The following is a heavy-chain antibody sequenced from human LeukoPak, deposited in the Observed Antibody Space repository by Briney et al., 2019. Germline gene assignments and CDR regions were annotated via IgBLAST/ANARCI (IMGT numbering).Heavy chain of an antibody. D-gene: IGHD6-13*01. V-gene: IGHV1-3*03. CDR1: GYTFTSYA. J-gene: IGHJ5*02. CDR2: INAGNGNT. CDR3: ARGQYSSSWYPFDT. Sequence: ASVKVSCKASGYTFTSYAMHWVRQAPGQRLEWMGWINAGNGNTKYSQKFQGRVTITRNTSISTAYMELSSLRSEDMAVYFCARGQYSSSWYPFDTWGQGTLVTVSS.